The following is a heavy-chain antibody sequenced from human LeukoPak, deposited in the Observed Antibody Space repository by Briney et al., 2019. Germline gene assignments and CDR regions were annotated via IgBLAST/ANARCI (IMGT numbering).Heavy chain of an antibody. CDR3: ASRRGSNRPFDY. D-gene: IGHD1-26*01. CDR2: ISVDSNYI. V-gene: IGHV3-21*01. CDR1: GFTFSTYS. Sequence: GGSLRLSCAASGFTFSTYSGNWIRQAPGKGLEWVSSISVDSNYIFYADSVKGRFTIPRDNAKNSLYLQMNSLTAEDSAVYYCASRRGSNRPFDYWGQGTLVTVSS. J-gene: IGHJ4*02.